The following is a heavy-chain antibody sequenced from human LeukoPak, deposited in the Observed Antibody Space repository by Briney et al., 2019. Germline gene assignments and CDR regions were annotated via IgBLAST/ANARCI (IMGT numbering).Heavy chain of an antibody. D-gene: IGHD6-13*01. J-gene: IGHJ4*02. CDR3: ARGSIAAAITRFLFDY. V-gene: IGHV1-69*05. CDR2: IIPIFGTA. CDR1: GYSFTAYY. Sequence: VASVKVSCKPSGYSFTAYYMHLVRQAPGQGLEWMGGIIPIFGTANYAQKFQGRVTITTDESTSTAYMELSSLRSEDTAVYYCARGSIAAAITRFLFDYWGQGTLVTVSS.